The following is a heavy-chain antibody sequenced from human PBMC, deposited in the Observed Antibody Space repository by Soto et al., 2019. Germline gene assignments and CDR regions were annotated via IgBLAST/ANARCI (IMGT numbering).Heavy chain of an antibody. CDR1: GFIFSTCS. D-gene: IGHD5-18*01. J-gene: IGHJ4*02. CDR3: VRDVNTAMGNLDC. V-gene: IGHV3-48*02. CDR2: ISSRSSTT. Sequence: EVQLVESGGGLVQPGGSLRLSCAASGFIFSTCSFNWVRQAPGKGLEWISYISSRSSTTYYADSVKGRFTISRDDARNSLYLQMNSLRDEDTAIYYCVRDVNTAMGNLDCWGQGTLVTVSS.